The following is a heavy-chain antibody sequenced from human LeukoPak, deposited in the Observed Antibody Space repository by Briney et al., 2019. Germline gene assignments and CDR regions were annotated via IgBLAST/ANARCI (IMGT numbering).Heavy chain of an antibody. CDR3: AKDLPLMTTVTPSRY. J-gene: IGHJ4*02. CDR2: ISDSGTNT. Sequence: PGGSLRLSCAASGLTFSIYAVSWVRRAPGKGLEWVSGISDSGTNTYYADSVKGRATISRDSSKNTFYLHMSSLRAEDTAVYYCAKDLPLMTTVTPSRYWGQGTLVTVSS. V-gene: IGHV3-23*01. CDR1: GLTFSIYA. D-gene: IGHD4-17*01.